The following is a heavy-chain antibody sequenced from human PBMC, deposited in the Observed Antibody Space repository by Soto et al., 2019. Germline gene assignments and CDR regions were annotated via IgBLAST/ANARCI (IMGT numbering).Heavy chain of an antibody. J-gene: IGHJ5*02. V-gene: IGHV5-51*01. CDR2: IYPGDSDT. CDR1: VYSFTSYW. D-gene: IGHD6-19*01. Sequence: PGESLKISCKGSVYSFTSYWIAWVRQMPGKGLERMGIIYPGDSDTRYSPSFEGQVTISADKSINTAYLQWSSLKASDSAMYYCARPFDTSGWYDHWGQGTLVTVSS. CDR3: ARPFDTSGWYDH.